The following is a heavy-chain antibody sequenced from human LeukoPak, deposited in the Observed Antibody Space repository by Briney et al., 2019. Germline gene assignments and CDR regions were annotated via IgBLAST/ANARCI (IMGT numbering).Heavy chain of an antibody. CDR1: GFTFSSCA. Sequence: PGGSLRLSCAASGFTFSSCAMSWVRQAPGKGLEWVSAISGSGGSTYYADSVKGRFTISRDNSKNTLYLQMNSLRAEDTAVYYCARASYNWNYGAEYYYYYMDVWGKGTTVTVSS. CDR3: ARASYNWNYGAEYYYYYMDV. D-gene: IGHD1-7*01. V-gene: IGHV3-23*01. J-gene: IGHJ6*03. CDR2: ISGSGGST.